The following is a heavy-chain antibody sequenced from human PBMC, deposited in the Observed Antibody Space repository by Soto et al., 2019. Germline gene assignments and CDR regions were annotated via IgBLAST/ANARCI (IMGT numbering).Heavy chain of an antibody. V-gene: IGHV1-8*01. Sequence: QVQLVQSGAEVKKPGASVKVSCKASGYTFTSYDINWVRQATGQGLEWMGWMNPNSNNTGYAQKCQVRRTLPRNNTIRTAYMALGSLRSEDTAVDSWARERAGGYFDYWGQGTLVTVSS. CDR3: ARERAGGYFDY. D-gene: IGHD3-10*01. CDR2: MNPNSNNT. J-gene: IGHJ4*02. CDR1: GYTFTSYD.